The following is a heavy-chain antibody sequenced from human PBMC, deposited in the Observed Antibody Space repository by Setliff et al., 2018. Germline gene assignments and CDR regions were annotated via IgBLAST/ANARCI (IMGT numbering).Heavy chain of an antibody. Sequence: GGSLRLSCVASGFTFSRYWMSWVRQAPGKGLEWVANIKEDGSEKYYVDSVKGRFTMSRDNAKNSLYLQMNSLRAEDTAVYYCARDQVGSSGYYQWGFYFYYMDVWGKGTTVTVSS. J-gene: IGHJ6*03. CDR2: IKEDGSEK. CDR3: ARDQVGSSGYYQWGFYFYYMDV. CDR1: GFTFSRYW. V-gene: IGHV3-7*01. D-gene: IGHD3-22*01.